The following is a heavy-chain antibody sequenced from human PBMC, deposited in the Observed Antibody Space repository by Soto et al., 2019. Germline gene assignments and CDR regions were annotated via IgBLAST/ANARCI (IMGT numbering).Heavy chain of an antibody. CDR2: INHSGST. J-gene: IGHJ3*02. D-gene: IGHD3-16*02. CDR1: GGSLSGHT. Sequence: QVQLQQWGAGLLKPAETVSLTCGVYGGSLSGHTWSWVRQSPGKGLEWIGEINHSGSTNFNPSLKSRVTISLDTARSQGSRNLSSVTAADTAVYFCARKYCYTNYCLGDDAFDIGSQRTMVTITT. CDR3: ARKYCYTNYCLGDDAFDI. V-gene: IGHV4-34*01.